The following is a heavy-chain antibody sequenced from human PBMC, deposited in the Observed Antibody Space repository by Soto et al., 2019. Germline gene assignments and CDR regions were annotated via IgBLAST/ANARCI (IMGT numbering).Heavy chain of an antibody. CDR2: ISGSGGST. CDR3: AKPFPIGAIFGVVPDC. Sequence: GGSLRLSCAASGFTFSSYAMSWVRQAPGKGLEWVSAISGSGGSTYYADSVKGRFTISRDNSKNTLYLQMNSLRAEDTAVYYCAKPFPIGAIFGVVPDCWGQGTLVTVSS. V-gene: IGHV3-23*01. D-gene: IGHD3-3*01. J-gene: IGHJ4*02. CDR1: GFTFSSYA.